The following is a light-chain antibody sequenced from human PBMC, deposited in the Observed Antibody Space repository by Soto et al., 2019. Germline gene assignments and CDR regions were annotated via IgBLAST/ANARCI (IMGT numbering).Light chain of an antibody. J-gene: IGKJ1*01. V-gene: IGKV1-39*01. CDR2: AAS. CDR3: QQSYSTPTWT. Sequence: DIQMTQSPSSLSASVVYRVTIACXASQSISSYLNWNQQKPGKAPKLLIYAASSLQSGVPSRFSGSGSGTDFTLTISSLQPEDFATYYCQQSYSTPTWTFGQGTKVDIK. CDR1: QSISSY.